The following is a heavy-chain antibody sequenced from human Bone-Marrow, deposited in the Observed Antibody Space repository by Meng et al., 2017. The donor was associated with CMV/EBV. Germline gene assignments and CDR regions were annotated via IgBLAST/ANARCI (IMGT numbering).Heavy chain of an antibody. D-gene: IGHD3-10*01. J-gene: IGHJ6*02. V-gene: IGHV1-2*02. CDR2: INPNSGGT. CDR1: GYTFTGYY. Sequence: ASVKVSCKASGYTFTGYYMHWVRQAPGQGLEWMGWINPNSGGTNYAQKFQGRVTMTRDTSISTAYMELSRLRSEDTAMYYCARARGYYGSGIAGMDVWGQGTTVTVSS. CDR3: ARARGYYGSGIAGMDV.